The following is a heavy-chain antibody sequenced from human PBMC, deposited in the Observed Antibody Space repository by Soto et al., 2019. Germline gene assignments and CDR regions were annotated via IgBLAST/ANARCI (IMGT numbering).Heavy chain of an antibody. CDR3: ARLEGLATISFFFDY. Sequence: QLQLQESGPGLVKPSETLSLTCSVSGDSINSDNYYWGWIRQPPGKGMEWIGSIYYRGNNYYNPSPKTRVTISLDKSKNQFSLKPNSVTAADSAVYFCARLEGLATISFFFDYWGQGTLVTVSS. D-gene: IGHD3-9*01. CDR1: GDSINSDNYY. V-gene: IGHV4-39*01. J-gene: IGHJ4*02. CDR2: IYYRGNN.